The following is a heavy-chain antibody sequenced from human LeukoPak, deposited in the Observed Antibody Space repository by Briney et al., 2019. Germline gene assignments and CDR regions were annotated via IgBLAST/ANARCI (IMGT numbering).Heavy chain of an antibody. D-gene: IGHD6-13*01. CDR2: IYYSGST. J-gene: IGHJ3*02. V-gene: IGHV4-59*01. CDR1: GGSISSYY. Sequence: PSETLSLTCTVSGGSISSYYWSWIRQPPGKGLEWIGYIYYSGSTNYNPSLKSRVTISVDTSKNQFSLKLSSVTAADTAVYYCAREAAAGDAFDIWGQGTMVTV. CDR3: AREAAAGDAFDI.